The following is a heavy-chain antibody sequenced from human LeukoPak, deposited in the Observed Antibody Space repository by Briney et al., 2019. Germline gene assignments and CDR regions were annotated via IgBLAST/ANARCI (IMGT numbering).Heavy chain of an antibody. CDR1: GGSITGYY. Sequence: SETLSLTCAVYGGSITGYYWSWIRQTPGRGLEWVGEIHYTGATSYNPSLKSRATISADTSKNQFSLRLSSVTAADTAVYYCARGNILTGYCLDFWGQGALVTVSS. J-gene: IGHJ4*02. CDR2: IHYTGAT. CDR3: ARGNILTGYCLDF. D-gene: IGHD3-9*01. V-gene: IGHV4-34*01.